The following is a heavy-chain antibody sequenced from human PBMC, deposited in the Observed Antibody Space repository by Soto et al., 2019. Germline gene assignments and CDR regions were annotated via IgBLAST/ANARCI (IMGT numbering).Heavy chain of an antibody. CDR2: VGRSGDNT. Sequence: EVQLLESGGGLVQPGGSLRLSCPASGFTFSSYGMSWVRQAPGKGLEWVSTVGRSGDNTYYADSVKGRFTVSRDNSKNTLYLQMNSLRAEDTAVYYCAKDYGGDPGDYWGQGTLVTVSS. CDR3: AKDYGGDPGDY. CDR1: GFTFSSYG. D-gene: IGHD2-21*02. V-gene: IGHV3-23*01. J-gene: IGHJ4*02.